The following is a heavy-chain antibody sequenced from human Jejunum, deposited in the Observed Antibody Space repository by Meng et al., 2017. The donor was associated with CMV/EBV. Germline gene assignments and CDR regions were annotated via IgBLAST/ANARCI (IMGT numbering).Heavy chain of an antibody. J-gene: IGHJ4*02. D-gene: IGHD3-10*01. CDR3: AREGTGGSGYQLNY. V-gene: IGHV3-53*01. CDR2: IHSAGTT. CDR1: GFKVGYNY. Sequence: LVASGGGLVRPGGSLRPSCEASGFKVGYNYMSWVRQAPGKGLEYVAFIHSAGTTYYADFVKGRFTISRDESKNTLYLQLNSLRADDTGVYYCAREGTGGSGYQLNYWGQGTLVTVSS.